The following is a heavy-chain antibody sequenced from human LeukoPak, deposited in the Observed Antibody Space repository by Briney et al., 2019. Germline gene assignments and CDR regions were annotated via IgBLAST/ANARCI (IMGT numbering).Heavy chain of an antibody. V-gene: IGHV3-21*01. J-gene: IGHJ5*02. D-gene: IGHD5-18*01. CDR1: GFTLPSNS. CDR3: ARLSSLYSAMFNL. Sequence: MAGGSLRPSCAASGFTLPSNSMSWVRQAPGKGLEWVSSISSNSDYVYYAGSVKGRFTISRDNARNSLYLQMNSLRAEDTAVYYCARLSSLYSAMFNLWGQGTLVTVSS. CDR2: ISSNSDYV.